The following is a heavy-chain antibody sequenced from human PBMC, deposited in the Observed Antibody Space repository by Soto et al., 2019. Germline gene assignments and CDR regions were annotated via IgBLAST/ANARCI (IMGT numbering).Heavy chain of an antibody. V-gene: IGHV4-34*01. Sequence: SETLSLTCAVYGGSFSGYYWSWIRQPPGKGLEWIGEINHSGSTNYNPSLKSRVTISVDTSKNQFSLKLSSVTAADTAVYYCARGRRLRGYSYGTDAFDIWGKGTMVTVSS. CDR2: INHSGST. CDR3: ARGRRLRGYSYGTDAFDI. CDR1: GGSFSGYY. D-gene: IGHD5-18*01. J-gene: IGHJ3*02.